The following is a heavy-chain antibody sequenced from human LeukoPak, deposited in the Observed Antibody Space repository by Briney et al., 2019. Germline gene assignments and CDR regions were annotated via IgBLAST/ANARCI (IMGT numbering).Heavy chain of an antibody. CDR2: ISYDGSNK. Sequence: GGSLRLSCAASGFTFSSYAMHWVRQAPGKGLEWVAVISYDGSNKYYAASVKGRFTISRDNSKNTLYLQMNSLRAEDTAVYYCAREYIVATTLFDYWGQGTLVTVSS. V-gene: IGHV3-30-3*01. CDR3: AREYIVATTLFDY. J-gene: IGHJ4*02. D-gene: IGHD5-12*01. CDR1: GFTFSSYA.